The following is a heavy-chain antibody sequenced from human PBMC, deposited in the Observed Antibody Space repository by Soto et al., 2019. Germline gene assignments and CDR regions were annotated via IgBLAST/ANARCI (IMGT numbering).Heavy chain of an antibody. V-gene: IGHV1-69*08. J-gene: IGHJ4*02. Sequence: QVQLVQSGAEVKKPGSSVKVSCKASGGTFSSYTISWVRQAPGQGLEWMGRIIPILGIANYAQKFQGRVTITADKSTSXXYMELSSLRSEDTAVYYCAREPYYYDSSGYYYFDYWGQGTLVTVSS. CDR2: IIPILGIA. CDR3: AREPYYYDSSGYYYFDY. CDR1: GGTFSSYT. D-gene: IGHD3-22*01.